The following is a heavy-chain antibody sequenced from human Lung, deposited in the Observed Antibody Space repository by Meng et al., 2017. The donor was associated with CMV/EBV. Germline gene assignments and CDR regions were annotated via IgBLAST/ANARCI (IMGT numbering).Heavy chain of an antibody. CDR2: INPNTGAT. Sequence: SVKVSXKASGYTFIGYNIHWVRQAPGQGLEWMGWINPNTGATKFAERFQGRVTLTTDTSISTAYMELSRLKSDDTAVFFCARLFHTSLGTNYYYGMDVWGQGTXVNVSS. J-gene: IGHJ6*02. D-gene: IGHD3-3*01. CDR1: GYTFIGYN. CDR3: ARLFHTSLGTNYYYGMDV. V-gene: IGHV1-2*02.